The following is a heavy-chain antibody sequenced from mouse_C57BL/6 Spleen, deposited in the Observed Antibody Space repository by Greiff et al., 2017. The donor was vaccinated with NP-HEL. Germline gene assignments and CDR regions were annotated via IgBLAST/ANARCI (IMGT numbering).Heavy chain of an antibody. J-gene: IGHJ1*03. CDR1: GYAFRSSW. CDR3: ARNYGSITHWYFGV. V-gene: IGHV1-82*01. CDR2: IYPGDGDT. Sequence: VQLQQSGPELVKPGASVKISCKASGYAFRSSWMNWVKQRPGKGLEWIGRIYPGDGDTNYNGKFKGKATLTADKSSSTAYMQLSSLTSEDSAVYFCARNYGSITHWYFGVWGTGTTVTVSS. D-gene: IGHD1-1*01.